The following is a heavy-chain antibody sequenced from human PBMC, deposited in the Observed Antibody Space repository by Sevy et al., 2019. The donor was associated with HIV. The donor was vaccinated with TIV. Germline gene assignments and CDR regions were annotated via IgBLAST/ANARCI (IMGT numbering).Heavy chain of an antibody. CDR3: AREVTMILVETNYFDY. CDR1: GFTFSSYA. D-gene: IGHD3-22*01. V-gene: IGHV3-30-3*01. J-gene: IGHJ4*01. Sequence: LSLTCAASGFTFSSYAMHWVRQAPGKGLEWVAVISDDGSNKYYADSVKGRFTISRDNSKNTLYLQMNSLRAEDTAVYYCAREVTMILVETNYFDYWGHGTLVTVSS. CDR2: ISDDGSNK.